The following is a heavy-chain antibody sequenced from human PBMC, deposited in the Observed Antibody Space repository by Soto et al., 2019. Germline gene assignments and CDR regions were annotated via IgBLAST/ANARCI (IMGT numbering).Heavy chain of an antibody. Sequence: SETLSLTCTVSGDSISSVSHYWGWIRQPPGKGLEWIGSMFYTGPSYYNPSLKSRVTMSLDTSRNEFSLKLSSVTAADTAVYYCARHINWNYQIAPWGHGSVVTVSS. CDR1: GDSISSVSHY. V-gene: IGHV4-39*01. J-gene: IGHJ5*02. CDR3: ARHINWNYQIAP. CDR2: MFYTGPS. D-gene: IGHD1-7*01.